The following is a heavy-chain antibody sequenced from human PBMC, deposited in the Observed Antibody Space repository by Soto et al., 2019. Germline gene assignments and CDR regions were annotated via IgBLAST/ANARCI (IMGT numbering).Heavy chain of an antibody. Sequence: EVQVLESGGGFVQPGGSLRLSCVVSGFTFSRNAMSWVRQAPGKGLEWVSAINGSGDKTYYADSVKGRFTISRDNSKNTLYLQMNSLRAEDTALYYCTKDPLYYDGLFDPWGQGTLVTVSS. CDR2: INGSGDKT. CDR3: TKDPLYYDGLFDP. V-gene: IGHV3-23*01. CDR1: GFTFSRNA. J-gene: IGHJ5*02. D-gene: IGHD3-22*01.